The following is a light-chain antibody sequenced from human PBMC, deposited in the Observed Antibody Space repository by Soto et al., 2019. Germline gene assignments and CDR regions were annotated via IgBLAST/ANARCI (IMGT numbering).Light chain of an antibody. J-gene: IGLJ2*01. V-gene: IGLV2-14*01. CDR3: SSYTSSITVV. Sequence: QSALTQPPSVSGSPGQSITISCTGTNSDVGAYKFVSWYQQHPGKAPRLMIYDVSNRPSGVSNRFSGSKSGNTASLTISGLQAEDEADYYCSSYTSSITVVFGGGTKLTVL. CDR1: NSDVGAYKF. CDR2: DVS.